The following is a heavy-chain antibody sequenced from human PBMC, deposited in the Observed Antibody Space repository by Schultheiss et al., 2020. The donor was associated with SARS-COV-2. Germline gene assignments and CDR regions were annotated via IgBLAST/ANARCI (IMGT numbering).Heavy chain of an antibody. CDR2: IYYSGST. J-gene: IGHJ6*02. D-gene: IGHD6-13*01. CDR1: GFTFSSYG. CDR3: ARGASSWYFYYYGMDV. V-gene: IGHV4-59*01. Sequence: GSLRLSCAASGFTFSSYGMHWVRQAPGKGLEWIGSIYYSGSTNYNPSLKSRVTISVDTSKNQFSLKLSSVTAADTAVYYCARGASSWYFYYYGMDVWGQGTTVTVSS.